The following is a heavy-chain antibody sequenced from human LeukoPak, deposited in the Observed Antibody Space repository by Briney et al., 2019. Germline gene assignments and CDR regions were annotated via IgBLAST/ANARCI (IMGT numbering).Heavy chain of an antibody. Sequence: GESLKISCKGSAYSFTSYWIGWVRQMPGKGLQWMGIIHPGDSDTKYSPSFQGQVTISADKSISTAYLQWSSLKASDTAMYYCARYCSGGSCYYGMDVWGQGTMVTVSS. CDR1: AYSFTSYW. J-gene: IGHJ6*02. CDR3: ARYCSGGSCYYGMDV. V-gene: IGHV5-51*01. D-gene: IGHD2-15*01. CDR2: IHPGDSDT.